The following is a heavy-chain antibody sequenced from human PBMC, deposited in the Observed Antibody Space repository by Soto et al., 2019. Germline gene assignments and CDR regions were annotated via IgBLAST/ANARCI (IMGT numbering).Heavy chain of an antibody. D-gene: IGHD6-13*01. CDR1: GFTFSSYA. V-gene: IGHV3-23*01. CDR2: ISGSGGST. Sequence: GGSLRLSCAASGFTFSSYAMSWVRQAPGKGLEWVSAISGSGGSTYYADSVKGRFTISRDNSKNTLYLQMNSLRAEDTAVYYCAKAHTYAGTRSYYYYYYGMDVWGKGTTVTVSS. CDR3: AKAHTYAGTRSYYYYYYGMDV. J-gene: IGHJ6*04.